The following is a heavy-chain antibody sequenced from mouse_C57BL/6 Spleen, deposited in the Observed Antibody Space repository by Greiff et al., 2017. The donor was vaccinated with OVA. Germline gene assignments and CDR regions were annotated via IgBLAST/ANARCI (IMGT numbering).Heavy chain of an antibody. V-gene: IGHV1-52*01. J-gene: IGHJ2*01. Sequence: QVQLQQPGAELVRPGSSVKLSCKASGYTFTSYWMHWVKQRPIQGLEWIGNIDPSDSETPYNQKFKDKATLTVDKSSSTAYMQLSSLTSEDSAVYYCARWGGYYLDYWGQGTTLTVSS. CDR1: GYTFTSYW. CDR3: ARWGGYYLDY. CDR2: IDPSDSET.